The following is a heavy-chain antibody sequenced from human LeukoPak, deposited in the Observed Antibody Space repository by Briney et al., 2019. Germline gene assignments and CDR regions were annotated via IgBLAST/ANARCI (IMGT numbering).Heavy chain of an antibody. J-gene: IGHJ4*02. D-gene: IGHD3-3*01. CDR3: TRRPKEPGFWSGYVDS. CDR1: GAIIKREGFN. V-gene: IGHV4-39*01. CDR2: IFYNGNT. Sequence: SETLSLTCSVSGAIIKREGFNWDWIRQPPGKGLEYIGSIFYNGNTYYNPSLESRVTISVDTSKNRFSLKLRSVTAADTAVYYCTRRPKEPGFWSGYVDSWGQGTLVTVSS.